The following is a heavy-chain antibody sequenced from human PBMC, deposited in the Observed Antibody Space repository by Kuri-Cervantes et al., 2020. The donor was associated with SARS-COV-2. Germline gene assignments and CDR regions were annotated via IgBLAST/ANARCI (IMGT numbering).Heavy chain of an antibody. CDR3: AREGIQLWEGIYYYYYGMDV. CDR2: IWYDGSNK. Sequence: GGSLRLSCAASGFTFSSYGMHWVRQAPGKGLEWVAVIWYDGSNKYHADSVKGRFTISRDNSKNTLYLQMNSLRAEDTAVYYCAREGIQLWEGIYYYYYGMDVWGQGTTVTVSS. V-gene: IGHV3-33*08. D-gene: IGHD5-18*01. CDR1: GFTFSSYG. J-gene: IGHJ6*02.